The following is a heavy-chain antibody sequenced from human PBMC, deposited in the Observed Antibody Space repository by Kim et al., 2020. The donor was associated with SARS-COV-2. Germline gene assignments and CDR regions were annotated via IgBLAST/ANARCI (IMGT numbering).Heavy chain of an antibody. D-gene: IGHD2-2*01. J-gene: IGHJ3*02. CDR1: GYTFTGYY. V-gene: IGHV1-2*02. CDR2: INPNSGGT. CDR3: ARFSGHIVVVGAFDI. Sequence: ASVKVSCKASGYTFTGYYMHWVRQAPGQGLEWMGWINPNSGGTNYAQKFQGRVTMTRDTSISTAYMELSRLRSDDTAVYYCARFSGHIVVVGAFDIWGQGTMVTVSS.